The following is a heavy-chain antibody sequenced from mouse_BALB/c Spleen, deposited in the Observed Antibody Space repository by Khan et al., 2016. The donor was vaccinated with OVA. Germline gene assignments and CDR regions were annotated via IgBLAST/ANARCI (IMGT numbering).Heavy chain of an antibody. CDR1: GYTFTTAG. D-gene: IGHD2-14*01. CDR3: ARGGAAFYRNDGGAMDS. J-gene: IGHJ4*01. V-gene: IGHV9-4*02. CDR2: INTHSGVP. Sequence: VQLQESGPELKKPGETVRISCKASGYTFTTAGMQWVQKMPGKGLKWIGWINTHSGVPKYAEDFKGRFVFSLETSASTAYLQITNLKNEDTATYCCARGGAAFYRNDGGAMDSWGQGTSVTVSS.